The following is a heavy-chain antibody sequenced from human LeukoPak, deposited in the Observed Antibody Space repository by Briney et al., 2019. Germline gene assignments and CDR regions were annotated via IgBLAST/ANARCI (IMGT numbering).Heavy chain of an antibody. CDR2: IYNSGST. CDR3: VRGKDYYDSSGFFFYAVDI. J-gene: IGHJ3*02. V-gene: IGHV4-59*01. D-gene: IGHD3-22*01. CDR1: GGSITSDS. Sequence: SETLSLTCTVSGGSITSDSWSWIRQPPGKGLEWIGYIYNSGSTISHPSLKSRVTLSVDTSKNQISLKLTSVTAADTAVYYCVRGKDYYDSSGFFFYAVDIWGQGTMVSVSS.